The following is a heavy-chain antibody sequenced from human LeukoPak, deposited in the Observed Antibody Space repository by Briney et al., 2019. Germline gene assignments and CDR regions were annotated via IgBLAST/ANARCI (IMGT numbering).Heavy chain of an antibody. CDR3: ARSYRQQLAMDY. J-gene: IGHJ4*02. CDR2: INHSGST. Sequence: PSETLSLTCAVYGGSFSGYYWSWICQPPGKGLEWIGEINHSGSTNYNPSLKSRVTISVDTSKNQFSLKLSSVTAADTAVYYCARSYRQQLAMDYWGQGTLVTVSS. V-gene: IGHV4-34*01. D-gene: IGHD6-13*01. CDR1: GGSFSGYY.